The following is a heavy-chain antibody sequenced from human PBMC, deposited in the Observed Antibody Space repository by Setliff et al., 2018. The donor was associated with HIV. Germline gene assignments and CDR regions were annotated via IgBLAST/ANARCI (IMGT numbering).Heavy chain of an antibody. J-gene: IGHJ3*02. Sequence: SETLSLTCNVSGYSISSGFYWGWIRQPPGKGLEWIGNIFHSGNTDQNPSLKSRVTMSVETSENQFSLRLNFVTAADTAVYYCARRTIWGDAFDIWGRGTMVTVSS. CDR2: IFHSGNT. CDR3: ARRTIWGDAFDI. V-gene: IGHV4-38-2*02. D-gene: IGHD3-16*01. CDR1: GYSISSGFY.